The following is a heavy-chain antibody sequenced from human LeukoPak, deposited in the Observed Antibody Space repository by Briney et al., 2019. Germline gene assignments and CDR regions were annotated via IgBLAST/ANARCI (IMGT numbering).Heavy chain of an antibody. V-gene: IGHV1-69*05. Sequence: SVKVSCKASGGTFSSYAISWVGQAPGQGLEWMGGIIPIFGTANYAQKFQGRVTITTDESTSTAYMELSSLRSEDTAVYYCARDRGVVYCSSTSCPLDYWGQGTLVTVSS. CDR1: GGTFSSYA. CDR2: IIPIFGTA. J-gene: IGHJ4*02. CDR3: ARDRGVVYCSSTSCPLDY. D-gene: IGHD2-2*01.